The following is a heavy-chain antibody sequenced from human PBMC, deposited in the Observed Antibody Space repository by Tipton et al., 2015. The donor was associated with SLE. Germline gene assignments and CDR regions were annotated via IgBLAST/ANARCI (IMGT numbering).Heavy chain of an antibody. J-gene: IGHJ4*02. Sequence: GLVKPSGTLSLTCTVSGGSISGYYWSWIRQPPGKGLDWIGYIYMYSSVSSNYNPSLKSRVTMSVDTSKNEFSLNLDSLTTADTAMYFCARDGGGDMLDVWGQGALVTVSS. D-gene: IGHD2-21*02. CDR3: ARDGGGDMLDV. V-gene: IGHV4-59*01. CDR1: GGSISGYY. CDR2: IYMYSSVSS.